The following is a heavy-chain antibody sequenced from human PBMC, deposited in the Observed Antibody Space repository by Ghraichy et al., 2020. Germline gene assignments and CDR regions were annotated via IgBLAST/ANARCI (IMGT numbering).Heavy chain of an antibody. CDR1: GFTFSSYS. CDR2: ITSSSRTI. V-gene: IGHV3-48*02. Sequence: GESLNISCVGSGFTFSSYSMNWVRQSPGKGLEFVSYITSSSRTISYADSVKGRFTISRDNAQNSLYLQMNSLRDEDTAVYYCARGSTVVRFFYYAGMDVWGQGTTVTVAS. J-gene: IGHJ6*02. CDR3: ARGSTVVRFFYYAGMDV. D-gene: IGHD4-23*01.